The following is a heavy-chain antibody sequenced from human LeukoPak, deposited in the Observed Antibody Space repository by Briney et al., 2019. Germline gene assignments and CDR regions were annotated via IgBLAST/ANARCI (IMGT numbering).Heavy chain of an antibody. D-gene: IGHD3-3*01. J-gene: IGHJ5*02. CDR1: GFTFSSYW. Sequence: GGSLRLSCAASGFTFSSYWMSWVRQAPGKGLEWVSNIKQDGSEKYYVDSVQGQFTISRDNAKNSLYLQMNSLRAEDTAVYYCARETQRDFWSGFNWFDPWGQGTLVTVSS. CDR3: ARETQRDFWSGFNWFDP. V-gene: IGHV3-7*01. CDR2: IKQDGSEK.